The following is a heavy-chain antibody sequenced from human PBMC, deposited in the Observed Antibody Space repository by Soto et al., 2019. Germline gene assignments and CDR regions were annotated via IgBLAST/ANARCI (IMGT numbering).Heavy chain of an antibody. Sequence: SETLSLTCTVSGDSISSSNWWNWVRQPPGKGLEWIGEIFHSGNINYNPSLKSRVTVSLDKSKNQFSLRLTSVTAADAAVYYCARYSSGSSDPRPDYWGQGTPGTVSA. CDR1: GDSISSSNW. D-gene: IGHD6-19*01. V-gene: IGHV4-4*02. J-gene: IGHJ4*02. CDR3: ARYSSGSSDPRPDY. CDR2: IFHSGNI.